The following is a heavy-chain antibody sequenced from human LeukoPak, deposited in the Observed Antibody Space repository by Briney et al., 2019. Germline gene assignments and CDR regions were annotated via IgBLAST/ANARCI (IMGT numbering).Heavy chain of an antibody. Sequence: SETLSLTCTVSGGSISSSSYYWGWIRQPPGKGLEWIGSIYHSGSTYYNPSLKSRVTISVDTSKNQFSLKLSSVTAADTAVYYCARGGKGPVSYYYYMDVWGKGTTVTVSS. CDR3: ARGGKGPVSYYYYMDV. D-gene: IGHD1-14*01. J-gene: IGHJ6*03. CDR1: GGSISSSSYY. CDR2: IYHSGST. V-gene: IGHV4-39*07.